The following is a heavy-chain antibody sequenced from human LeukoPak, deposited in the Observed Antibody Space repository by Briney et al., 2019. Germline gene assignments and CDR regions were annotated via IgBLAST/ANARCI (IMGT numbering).Heavy chain of an antibody. Sequence: GASVKVSCKASGYTFTSYDINWVRQATGQGLEWMGWMNPNSGNTGYAQKFQGRVTMTRNTSISTAYMELSSLGSEDTAVYYCARASGWYYYWFDPWGQGTLVTVSS. CDR2: MNPNSGNT. V-gene: IGHV1-8*01. CDR3: ARASGWYYYWFDP. CDR1: GYTFTSYD. J-gene: IGHJ5*02. D-gene: IGHD6-19*01.